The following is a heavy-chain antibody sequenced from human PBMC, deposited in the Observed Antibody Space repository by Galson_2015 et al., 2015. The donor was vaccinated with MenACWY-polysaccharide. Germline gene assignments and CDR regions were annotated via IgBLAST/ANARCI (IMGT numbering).Heavy chain of an antibody. V-gene: IGHV3-64*01. Sequence: SLRLSCAASGFTFSSYAMHWVRQAPGKGLEYVSAISSNGGSTYYANSVKGRFTISRDNSKNTLYLQMGSLRAEDMAVYYCARPITMVRGVIRGDAFDIWGQGTMVTVSS. J-gene: IGHJ3*02. CDR2: ISSNGGST. D-gene: IGHD3-10*01. CDR3: ARPITMVRGVIRGDAFDI. CDR1: GFTFSSYA.